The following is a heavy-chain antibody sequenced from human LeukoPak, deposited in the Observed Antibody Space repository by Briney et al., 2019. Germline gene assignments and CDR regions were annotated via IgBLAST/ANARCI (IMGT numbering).Heavy chain of an antibody. Sequence: GGSLRLSRASSLFTFRSYSVNWVRPAPARGLECVSSIGGGISYICYADSVKHRFTISRDNAKISLYLQMNSLRAEDTAVYYCARGLVDTDMVPGWFDPWGEGTLVTVSS. J-gene: IGHJ5*02. CDR3: ARGLVDTDMVPGWFDP. V-gene: IGHV3-21*01. D-gene: IGHD5-18*01. CDR1: LFTFRSYS. CDR2: IGGGISYI.